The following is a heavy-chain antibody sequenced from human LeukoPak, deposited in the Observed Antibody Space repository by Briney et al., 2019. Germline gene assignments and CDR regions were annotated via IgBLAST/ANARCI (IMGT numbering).Heavy chain of an antibody. CDR3: AKDPYYYDTSGYNGDY. D-gene: IGHD3-22*01. Sequence: GGSLRLSCAASGFTFSNYAMSWVSHAPGKGLEWVLSISGSGGSTYYAASVKGRFTISRDNSKNTLFLQMNSLRAEDTAVYYCAKDPYYYDTSGYNGDYWGQGTLVTVSS. J-gene: IGHJ4*02. V-gene: IGHV3-23*01. CDR1: GFTFSNYA. CDR2: ISGSGGST.